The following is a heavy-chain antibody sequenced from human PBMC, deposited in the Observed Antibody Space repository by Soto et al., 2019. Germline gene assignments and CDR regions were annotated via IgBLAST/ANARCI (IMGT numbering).Heavy chain of an antibody. Sequence: SETLSLTCTLSGGSITGCRYDWSWIRQAPGKGLEWVGCIQSSGNTHYNAPLKSRVTMSIDASRNRLYLKLVSVTAADTAVYYCGRTDNYGAWAAWYWGQGSQVTVSS. J-gene: IGHJ4*02. V-gene: IGHV4-61*01. D-gene: IGHD2-21*01. CDR2: IQSSGNT. CDR3: GRTDNYGAWAAWY. CDR1: GGSITGCRYD.